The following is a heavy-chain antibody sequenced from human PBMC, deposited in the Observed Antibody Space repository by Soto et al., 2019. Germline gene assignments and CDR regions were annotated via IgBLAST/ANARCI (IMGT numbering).Heavy chain of an antibody. J-gene: IGHJ2*01. Sequence: ASVKVSCKASRGTFSSYAISWVRQAPGQGLEWMGWISAYNGNTNYAQKLQGRVTMTTDTSTSTAYMELRSLRSDDTAVYYCARDGYSYGYIWYFDLWGRGTLVTVSS. V-gene: IGHV1-18*01. D-gene: IGHD5-18*01. CDR2: ISAYNGNT. CDR3: ARDGYSYGYIWYFDL. CDR1: RGTFSSYA.